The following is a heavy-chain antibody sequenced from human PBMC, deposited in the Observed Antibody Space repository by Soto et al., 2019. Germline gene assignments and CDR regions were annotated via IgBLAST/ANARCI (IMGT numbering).Heavy chain of an antibody. CDR2: INHSGST. V-gene: IGHV4-34*01. D-gene: IGHD6-6*01. J-gene: IGHJ6*02. CDR3: ARGPPKWQRIAARPLYYYYGMDV. CDR1: GGSFSGYY. Sequence: SETLSLTCAVYGGSFSGYYWSWIRQPPGKGLEWIGEINHSGSTNYNPSLKSRVTISVDTSKDQFSLKLSSVTAADTAVYYCARGPPKWQRIAARPLYYYYGMDVWGQGTTVTVSS.